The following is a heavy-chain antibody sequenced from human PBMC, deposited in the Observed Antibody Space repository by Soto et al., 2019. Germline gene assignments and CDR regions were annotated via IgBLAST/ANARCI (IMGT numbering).Heavy chain of an antibody. J-gene: IGHJ6*01. CDR2: IKQGSDEK. CDR1: GFRFSTYR. CDR3: ARDRGFDDRGVATLAFDV. D-gene: IGHD5-12*01. V-gene: IGHV3-7*01. Sequence: SCAASGFRFSTYRMSWVRQAPGKGLEWVANIKQGSDEKEYVDSVKGRFTISRDNAKNSLYLQMNSLRVEDTAVYYCARDRGFDDRGVATLAFDVWGLGTTVTVSS.